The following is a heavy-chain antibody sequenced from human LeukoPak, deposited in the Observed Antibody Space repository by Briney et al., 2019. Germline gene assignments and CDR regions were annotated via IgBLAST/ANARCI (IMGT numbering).Heavy chain of an antibody. CDR3: ARGGMLDYFDY. V-gene: IGHV3-66*01. CDR1: GFIVSSKY. CDR2: IYAGGRT. D-gene: IGHD3-16*01. Sequence: PGGSLRLSCAASGFIVSSKYMSWVRQAPGKGLEWVSVIYAGGRTYYADFVKGRFTISRDDAKNKVYLQVNSLRAEDTAVYYCARGGMLDYFDYWGQGTPVIVSS. J-gene: IGHJ4*02.